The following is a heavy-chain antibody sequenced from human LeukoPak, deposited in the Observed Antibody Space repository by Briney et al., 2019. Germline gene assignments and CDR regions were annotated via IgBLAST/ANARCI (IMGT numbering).Heavy chain of an antibody. D-gene: IGHD3-22*01. CDR1: GFTFSSYV. J-gene: IGHJ4*02. CDR2: ISYDGSNK. Sequence: GGSLRLSCAASGFTFSSYVMHWVRQAPGKGLEWVAVISYDGSNKYYADSVKGRFTISRDNSKNTLYLQMNSLRAEDTAAYYCAKTYYYDSSGYYFDYWGQGTLVTVSS. CDR3: AKTYYYDSSGYYFDY. V-gene: IGHV3-30*18.